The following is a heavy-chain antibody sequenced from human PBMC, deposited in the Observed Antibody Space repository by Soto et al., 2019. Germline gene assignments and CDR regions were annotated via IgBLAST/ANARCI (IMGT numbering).Heavy chain of an antibody. J-gene: IGHJ4*02. Sequence: QVQLVQSGAEVKKPGSSVKVSCKASGGTFSSYAISWVRQAPGQGLEWMGGIIPIYGTAIYAQKFQGRVTITADESTSTANVELSSLRSEDTAVYYCAREGYYDSSGYLDYWGQGPLVTVSS. CDR3: AREGYYDSSGYLDY. D-gene: IGHD3-22*01. V-gene: IGHV1-69*01. CDR2: IIPIYGTA. CDR1: GGTFSSYA.